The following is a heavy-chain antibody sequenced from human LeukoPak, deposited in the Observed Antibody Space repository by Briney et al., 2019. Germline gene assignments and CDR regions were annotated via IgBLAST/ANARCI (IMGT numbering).Heavy chain of an antibody. CDR3: ASLITGGDYVYWFDP. CDR1: GGSISSYY. D-gene: IGHD4-17*01. J-gene: IGHJ5*02. CDR2: IYYSGST. Sequence: SETLSLTCTVSGGSISSYYWSWIRQPPGKGLEWIGYIYYSGSTNYNPSLKSRVTISVDTSKNQFSLKLSSVTAADTAVYYCASLITGGDYVYWFDPWGQGTLVTVSS. V-gene: IGHV4-59*08.